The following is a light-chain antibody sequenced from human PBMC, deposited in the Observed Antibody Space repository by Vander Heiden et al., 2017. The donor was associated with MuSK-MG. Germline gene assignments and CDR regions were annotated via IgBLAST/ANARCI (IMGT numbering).Light chain of an antibody. CDR2: TTS. CDR1: QSVTSY. Sequence: EIKMTQSPSSLSASVGDRVTITCRTSQSVTSYLNWYQHKPGKAPKVLIYTTSHLQSGVPSRFSGGGSATNFTLTISSLQPEDFATYYCQQSYRTPPTFGQGTKVEIK. V-gene: IGKV1-39*01. CDR3: QQSYRTPPT. J-gene: IGKJ1*01.